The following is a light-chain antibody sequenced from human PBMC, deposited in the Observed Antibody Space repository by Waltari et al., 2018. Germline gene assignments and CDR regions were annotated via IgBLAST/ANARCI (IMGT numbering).Light chain of an antibody. V-gene: IGLV2-14*03. CDR2: GVS. Sequence: QSALTQPASVSGSPGQSLTISRTGSSSDVGAYNYVLWYQQHPGKAPKIMIYGVSERPSGVSNRFSGSKSGNTASLTISGLQTEDEADYSCTSYTTSGTGVFGGGTKLTVL. CDR1: SSDVGAYNY. CDR3: TSYTTSGTGV. J-gene: IGLJ3*02.